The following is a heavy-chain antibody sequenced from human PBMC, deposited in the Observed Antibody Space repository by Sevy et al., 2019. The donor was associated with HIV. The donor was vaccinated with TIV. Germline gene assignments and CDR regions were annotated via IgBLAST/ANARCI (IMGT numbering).Heavy chain of an antibody. CDR3: ARDRAYSALDY. J-gene: IGHJ4*02. CDR2: INEDGGPL. D-gene: IGHD5-18*01. Sequence: GGSLRLSCVASGFTFSDSWMTWVRQAPGKGLERIAFINEDGGPLGYVDSVRDRITISREYTKNSLYLQMNSLRAEDTAVYFCARDRAYSALDYWGQGTLVTVSS. V-gene: IGHV3-7*01. CDR1: GFTFSDSW.